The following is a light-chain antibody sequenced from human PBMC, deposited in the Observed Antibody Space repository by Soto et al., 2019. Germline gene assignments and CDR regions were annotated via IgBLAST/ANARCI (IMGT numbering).Light chain of an antibody. CDR1: QSVDNY. Sequence: EIVLTQSPATLSLSPGERATLSCRASQSVDNYLAWYQHKPGQAPRPVIYDTFKRATGVPDRFSGGGSGTDFTLIISSLEPEDFGVYYCQQRARWPMPFGQGTRLELK. V-gene: IGKV3-11*01. J-gene: IGKJ5*01. CDR2: DTF. CDR3: QQRARWPMP.